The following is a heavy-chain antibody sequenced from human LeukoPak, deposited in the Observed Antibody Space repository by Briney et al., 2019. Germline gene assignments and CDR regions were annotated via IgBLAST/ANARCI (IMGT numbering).Heavy chain of an antibody. J-gene: IGHJ4*02. Sequence: GGSLRLSCAASGFTLSSYAMSWVRQAPGKGLEWLSGVSPPGGGTYYADSVKGRFTISRDDSKNTLSLQMNSLRVEDTATYYCARDLAWGAFDYWGQGTLVTVSS. CDR1: GFTLSSYA. V-gene: IGHV3-23*01. D-gene: IGHD7-27*01. CDR2: VSPPGGGT. CDR3: ARDLAWGAFDY.